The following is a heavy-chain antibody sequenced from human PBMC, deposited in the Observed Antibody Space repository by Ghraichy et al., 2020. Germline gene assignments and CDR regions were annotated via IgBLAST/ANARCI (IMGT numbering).Heavy chain of an antibody. V-gene: IGHV4-39*01. D-gene: IGHD2-2*01. CDR1: GGSISSSSYY. CDR2: IYYSGST. CDR3: ARSYGSTSWVGFDP. J-gene: IGHJ5*02. Sequence: SETLSLTCTVSGGSISSSSYYWGWIRQPPGKGLEWIGSIYYSGSTYYNPSLKSRVTISVDTSKNQFSLKLSSVTAADTAVYYCARSYGSTSWVGFDPWGQGTLVTVSS.